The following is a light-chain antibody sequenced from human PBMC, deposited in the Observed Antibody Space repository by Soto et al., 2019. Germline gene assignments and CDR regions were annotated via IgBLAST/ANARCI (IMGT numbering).Light chain of an antibody. Sequence: QSALTQPASVSGSPGQSITISCTGTSSDVGGYEYVSWYQQYPGKAPKLMIYEGSKRPSGVSNRFSGSKSGNTASLTISGLQAEDEADYYCCSYAGSSSYVFGTGTKVTVL. CDR1: SSDVGGYEY. CDR2: EGS. V-gene: IGLV2-23*01. J-gene: IGLJ1*01. CDR3: CSYAGSSSYV.